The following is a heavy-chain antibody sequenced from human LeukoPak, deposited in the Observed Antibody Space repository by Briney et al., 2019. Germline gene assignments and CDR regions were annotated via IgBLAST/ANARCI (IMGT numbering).Heavy chain of an antibody. V-gene: IGHV4-59*01. J-gene: IGHJ4*02. CDR2: IYYSGST. CDR1: GDSFSSFD. D-gene: IGHD3-16*02. Sequence: SETQSLTCTLSGDSFSSFDWRWIPQPPEGGIEGSGYIYYSGSTNYNPTLKSRVTISVDTSKNQFSLKLSSVTAADTAVYYCARTYYDYVWGSYRLGYFDYWGQGTLVTVSS. CDR3: ARTYYDYVWGSYRLGYFDY.